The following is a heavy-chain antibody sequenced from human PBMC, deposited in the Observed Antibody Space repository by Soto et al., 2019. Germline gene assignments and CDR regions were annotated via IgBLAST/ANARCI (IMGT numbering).Heavy chain of an antibody. V-gene: IGHV4-59*08. J-gene: IGHJ6*03. CDR3: ARQGSSVGYYYHYYMDV. D-gene: IGHD6-6*01. CDR2: IYYSGST. Sequence: SETLSLTCTVSGGSISSYYWSWIRQPPGKGLGWIGYIYYSGSTNYNPSLKSRVTISVDTSKNQFSLKLSSVTAADTAVYYCARQGSSVGYYYHYYMDVWGKGTTVTV. CDR1: GGSISSYY.